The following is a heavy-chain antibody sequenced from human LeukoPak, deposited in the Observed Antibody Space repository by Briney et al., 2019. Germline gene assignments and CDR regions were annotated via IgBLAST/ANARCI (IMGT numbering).Heavy chain of an antibody. CDR2: ISCSGST. V-gene: IGHV4-39*01. Sequence: ASETLSLTCTVSGGSISSSSYYWGWIRQPPGKGLEWIGDISCSGSTYYNPSLKSRVTISVDTSKNQFSLKLSSVTATDTAVYYCASGGSSSWYRWFDPWGQGTLVTVSS. D-gene: IGHD6-13*01. CDR3: ASGGSSSWYRWFDP. CDR1: GGSISSSSYY. J-gene: IGHJ5*02.